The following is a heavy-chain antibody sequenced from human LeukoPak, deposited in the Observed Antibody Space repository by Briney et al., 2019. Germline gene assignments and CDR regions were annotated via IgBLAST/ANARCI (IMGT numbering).Heavy chain of an antibody. CDR2: IYYSGST. Sequence: PSETLSLTCTVSGGSISSSSYYRGWIRQPPGKGLEWIGSIYYSGSTYYNPSLKSRVTISVDTSKNQFSLKLSSVTAADTAVYYCARVKAVVLDAFDIWGQGTMVTVSS. CDR3: ARVKAVVLDAFDI. V-gene: IGHV4-39*07. D-gene: IGHD2-2*01. J-gene: IGHJ3*02. CDR1: GGSISSSSYY.